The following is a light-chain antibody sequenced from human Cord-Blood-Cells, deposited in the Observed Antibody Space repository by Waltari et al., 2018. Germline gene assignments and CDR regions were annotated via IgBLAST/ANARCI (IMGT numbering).Light chain of an antibody. CDR3: QQRSNWYT. V-gene: IGKV3-11*01. Sequence: EIVLTQSPATLSLSPGERATLSCRVSQSVSSYLAWYQQKPGQAPRLLIYDASNRATGIPARFSGSGSGTDFTLTISSLEPEDFAVYCCQQRSNWYTFGQGTKLEIK. CDR1: QSVSSY. CDR2: DAS. J-gene: IGKJ2*01.